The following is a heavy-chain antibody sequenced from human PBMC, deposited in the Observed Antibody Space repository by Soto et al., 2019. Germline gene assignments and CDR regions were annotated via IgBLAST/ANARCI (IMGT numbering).Heavy chain of an antibody. D-gene: IGHD6-13*01. V-gene: IGHV2-5*02. CDR1: GFSLSTSGVG. J-gene: IGHJ4*02. CDR2: IYWDDDK. Sequence: QITLKESGPTLVKPTQTLTLTCTFSGFSLSTSGVGVGWIRQPPGKALEWLALIYWDDDKRYSPSLKSRLTITKDTSKNQVVLTMTNMDPVDTATYYCAHWGSYSSSGPYYFDYWGQGTLVTVSS. CDR3: AHWGSYSSSGPYYFDY.